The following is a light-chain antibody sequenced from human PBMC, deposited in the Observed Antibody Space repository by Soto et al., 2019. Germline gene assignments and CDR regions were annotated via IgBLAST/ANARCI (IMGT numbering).Light chain of an antibody. J-gene: IGLJ2*01. Sequence: QSALTQPPSASGSPGQTVTISCTGTSSDVGGYNYVSWYQQHPGKAPNLMIYEVSKRPSGVPDRFSGSKSGNTASLTVSGLQGDDAAYYYCSSYAGSNKVVFGGGTKLTVL. CDR2: EVS. CDR1: SSDVGGYNY. CDR3: SSYAGSNKVV. V-gene: IGLV2-8*01.